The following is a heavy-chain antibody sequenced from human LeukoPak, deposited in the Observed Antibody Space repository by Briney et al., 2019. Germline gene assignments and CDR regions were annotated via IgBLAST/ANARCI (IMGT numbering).Heavy chain of an antibody. CDR1: GGTFSSYT. Sequence: ASVKVSCKGSGGTFSSYTILWVRQAPGQGLEWMGGIIPAFGTANYAQKFQGRVTITADESTSTAHMELNSLKSEDTAVYYCARGQSSGYYYVRDAFEIWGQGTTVIVSS. CDR3: ARGQSSGYYYVRDAFEI. CDR2: IIPAFGTA. D-gene: IGHD3-22*01. J-gene: IGHJ3*02. V-gene: IGHV1-69*13.